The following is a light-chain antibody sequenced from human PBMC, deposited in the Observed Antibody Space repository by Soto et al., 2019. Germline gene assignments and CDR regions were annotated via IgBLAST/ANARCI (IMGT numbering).Light chain of an antibody. Sequence: QSALTQPASVSGSPGQSITISCTGTSSDVGGYNYVCWYQQHPGKAPKLMIYEVSNRPSGVSNRFSGSKSGNKASLTISGLQAEDEADYYCSSYTSSSTLVVLGGGTKLTVL. J-gene: IGLJ2*01. CDR1: SSDVGGYNY. CDR3: SSYTSSSTLVV. CDR2: EVS. V-gene: IGLV2-14*01.